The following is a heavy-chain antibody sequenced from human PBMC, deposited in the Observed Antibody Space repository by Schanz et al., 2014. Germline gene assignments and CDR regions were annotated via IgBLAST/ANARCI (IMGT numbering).Heavy chain of an antibody. CDR1: GFTFSSYA. J-gene: IGHJ6*02. CDR3: AKGMGYCSSGTCYDYYYYGLDV. V-gene: IGHV3-23*01. D-gene: IGHD2-15*01. Sequence: EVQLLESGGGLVQPGGSLRLSCAASGFTFSSYAMSWVRQAPGKGLEWVSSISHSGGSKYYADSVKGRFTISRDNSENTLYLQMNSLSADDTAVFYCAKGMGYCSSGTCYDYYYYGLDVWGQGTTVTVSS. CDR2: ISHSGGSK.